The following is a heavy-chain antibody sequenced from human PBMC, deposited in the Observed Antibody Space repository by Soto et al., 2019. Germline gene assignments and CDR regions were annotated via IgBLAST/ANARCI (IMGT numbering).Heavy chain of an antibody. D-gene: IGHD6-6*01. CDR3: ARDPAYSSSRSEYYYYMDV. J-gene: IGHJ6*03. CDR2: IYSGGST. V-gene: IGHV3-66*01. CDR1: GFTVSSNY. Sequence: GGSLRLSCAASGFTVSSNYMSWVRQAPGKGLDWVSVIYSGGSTYYADSVKGRFTISRDNSKNTLYLQMNSLRAEDTAVYYCARDPAYSSSRSEYYYYMDVWGKGTTVTVSS.